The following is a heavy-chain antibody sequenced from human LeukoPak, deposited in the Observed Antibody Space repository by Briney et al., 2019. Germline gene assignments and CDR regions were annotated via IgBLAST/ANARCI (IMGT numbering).Heavy chain of an antibody. D-gene: IGHD3-22*01. CDR1: GGTFSSYA. V-gene: IGHV1-69*05. CDR2: IIPIFGTA. CDR3: ARVLDSSGYLNWFDP. J-gene: IGHJ5*02. Sequence: RASVKVSCKASGGTFSSYAISWVRQAPGQGLEWMGRIIPIFGTANYAQKFQGRVTITTDESTSTAYMELSSLRSEDTAVYYCARVLDSSGYLNWFDPWVQGTLVTVSS.